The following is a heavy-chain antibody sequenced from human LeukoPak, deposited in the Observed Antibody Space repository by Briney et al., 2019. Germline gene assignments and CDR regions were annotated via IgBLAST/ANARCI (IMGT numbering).Heavy chain of an antibody. V-gene: IGHV3-23*01. CDR2: ISGSGVST. J-gene: IGHJ4*02. D-gene: IGHD6-6*01. CDR1: GFIFSNYA. Sequence: GGSQRLSCAASGFIFSNYAMSWVRQAPGKGLDWVSTISGSGVSTYYVDSVKGRFTISRDNSKNTLYLQMNSLRAEDTAVYYCAKLPWGTAARPNFGMDYWGQGILVAVSS. CDR3: AKLPWGTAARPNFGMDY.